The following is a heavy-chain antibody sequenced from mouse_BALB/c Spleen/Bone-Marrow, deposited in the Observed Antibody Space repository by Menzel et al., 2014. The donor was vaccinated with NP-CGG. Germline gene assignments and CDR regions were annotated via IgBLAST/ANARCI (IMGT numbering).Heavy chain of an antibody. V-gene: IGHV1-54*01. J-gene: IGHJ2*01. CDR3: ARHYFDY. CDR2: INPGSGGT. CDR1: GYAFTNYL. Sequence: VQLQQSGADLVRPGTSVKVSCKASGYAFTNYLIEWVKQRPGQGLEWIGVINPGSGGTNYNEKFKGKATLTADKSSSTAYMQLSSLTSDDSAVYFCARHYFDYWGQGTTLTVSS.